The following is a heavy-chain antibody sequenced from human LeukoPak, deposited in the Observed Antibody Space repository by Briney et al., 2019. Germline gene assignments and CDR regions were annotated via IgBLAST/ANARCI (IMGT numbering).Heavy chain of an antibody. CDR1: GGSISSYY. CDR2: IYSSGST. J-gene: IGHJ3*02. V-gene: IGHV4-4*07. D-gene: IGHD6-6*01. Sequence: SETLSLTCTVSGGSISSYYWSWIRQPAGKGLEWIGRIYSSGSTNYNPSLKGRVFLSVDTSKNQFSLKVTSVTAADTAVYYCARDHSSSSWMDSFEIWGPGTKVTVSS. CDR3: ARDHSSSSWMDSFEI.